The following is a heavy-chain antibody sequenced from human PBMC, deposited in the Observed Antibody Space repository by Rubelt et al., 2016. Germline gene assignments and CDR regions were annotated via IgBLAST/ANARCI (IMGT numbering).Heavy chain of an antibody. D-gene: IGHD4-23*01. V-gene: IGHV1-24*01. J-gene: IGHJ4*02. Sequence: QVQLVQSGAEVKKPGASVKVSCKVSGYTLTELSMHWVRQAPGKGLEWMGGFDHDDGETIYARKFQGRVTMTEDSSTDTACMELSSLRSEDTAVYYCATVQYYGGNPFDYWGQGTLVTVSS. CDR3: ATVQYYGGNPFDY. CDR1: GYTLTELS. CDR2: FDHDDGET.